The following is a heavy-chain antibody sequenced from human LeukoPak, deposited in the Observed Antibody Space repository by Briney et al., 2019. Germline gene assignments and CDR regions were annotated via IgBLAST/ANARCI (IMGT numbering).Heavy chain of an antibody. CDR2: IIPILGIA. V-gene: IGHV1-69*04. D-gene: IGHD3-22*01. Sequence: SVKVSCKASGGTFSSYAISWVRQAPGQGLEWMGRIIPILGIANYAQKLQGRVTITADKSTSTAYMELSSLRSEDTAVYYCARLQGHDSSGSLGYWGQGTLVTVSS. CDR3: ARLQGHDSSGSLGY. CDR1: GGTFSSYA. J-gene: IGHJ4*02.